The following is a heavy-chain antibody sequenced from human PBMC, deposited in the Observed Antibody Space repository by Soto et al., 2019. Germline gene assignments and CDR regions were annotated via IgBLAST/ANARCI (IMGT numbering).Heavy chain of an antibody. J-gene: IGHJ4*02. Sequence: XESLKVSCQGCAQSFTSYWIGWVRERPGKGLEWMGRIKPSDSYTTYSPSFQGHVTISTDKSFSTAYLQWTGLKASDTAMYYCARLGYCTGTSCYTFDSWGQGPRVTVS. CDR1: AQSFTSYW. V-gene: IGHV5-10-1*01. CDR3: ARLGYCTGTSCYTFDS. CDR2: IKPSDSYT. D-gene: IGHD2-2*02.